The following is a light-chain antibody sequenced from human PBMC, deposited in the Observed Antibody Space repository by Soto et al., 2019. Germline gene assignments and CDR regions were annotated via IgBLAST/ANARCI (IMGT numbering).Light chain of an antibody. CDR3: YYYEGISYV. V-gene: IGLV2-11*01. Sequence: QSALTQPRSVSGSPGQSVTISCTGTSSDVGGYNYVSWYQQHPGKAPKLMIYDVSKRPSGVPDRFSGSKSDNTASLTISGLQAEDEADYNGYYYEGISYVLETGTKATVL. CDR2: DVS. CDR1: SSDVGGYNY. J-gene: IGLJ1*01.